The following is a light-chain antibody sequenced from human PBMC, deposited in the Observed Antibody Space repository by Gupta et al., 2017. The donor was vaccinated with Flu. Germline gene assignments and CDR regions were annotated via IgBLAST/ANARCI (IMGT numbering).Light chain of an antibody. CDR2: LGS. Sequence: EVVMTQSPLSRTVTLGKPASISCKSTQNPVYSDENTYLHWFQQRPGQSPRRLIYLGSYRESGVPDRFSGRGSGTDFTLNLRRVEAEDVGVSFCRQSSPWPWTFGQGTKVEIK. J-gene: IGKJ1*01. CDR1: QNPVYSDENTY. CDR3: RQSSPWPWT. V-gene: IGKV2-30*01.